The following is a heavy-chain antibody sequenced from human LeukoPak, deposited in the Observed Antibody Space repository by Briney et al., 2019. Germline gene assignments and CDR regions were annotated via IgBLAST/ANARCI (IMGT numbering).Heavy chain of an antibody. CDR2: ISSSSSYT. CDR3: ARVQGFFGEPGWFDP. V-gene: IGHV3-11*06. D-gene: IGHD3-10*01. CDR1: GFTFSDYY. J-gene: IGHJ5*02. Sequence: GGSLRVSCAASGFTFSDYYMSWIRQAPGKGLEWVSYISSSSSYTNYADSVKGRFTISRDNAKNSLYLQMNSLRAEDTAVYYCARVQGFFGEPGWFDPWGQGTLVTVSS.